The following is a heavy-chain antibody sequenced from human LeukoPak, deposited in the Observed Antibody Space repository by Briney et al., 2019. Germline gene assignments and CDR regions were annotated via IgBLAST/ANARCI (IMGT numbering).Heavy chain of an antibody. J-gene: IGHJ4*02. V-gene: IGHV1-2*02. D-gene: IGHD5-12*01. CDR1: GYTFTGYY. CDR2: INPNSGGT. Sequence: ASVKVSCKASGYTFTGYYMHWVGHAARQGLEWMGWINPNSGGTNYAQKFQGRVTMTRDTSISTAYMELSRLRSDDTAAYYCATVDIVATSNWGQGTLVTVSS. CDR3: ATVDIVATSN.